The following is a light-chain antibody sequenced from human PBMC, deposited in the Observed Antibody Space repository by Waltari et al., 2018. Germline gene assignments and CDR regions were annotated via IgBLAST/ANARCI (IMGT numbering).Light chain of an antibody. CDR2: DVT. CDR1: SSAVGAYHF. J-gene: IGLJ3*02. CDR3: SSYTGRPIMV. V-gene: IGLV2-14*03. Sequence: QSALTQPASVSGSPGPSITLPSTGTSSAVGAYHFVFWYQQHAGKPPKLMIYDVTKRPSGVSTRFSGSKSGNTASLTISGLQAEDEADYYCSSYTGRPIMVFGGGTKLTVL.